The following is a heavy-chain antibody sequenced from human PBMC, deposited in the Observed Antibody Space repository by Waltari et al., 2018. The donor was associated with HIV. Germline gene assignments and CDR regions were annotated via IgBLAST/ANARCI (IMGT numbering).Heavy chain of an antibody. Sequence: QVHLEQWGTGLLRPSETLSLTCAVYGGSFRRYYSSRLRQSPRRGLEWIREVNHVWRTSYSPSLKGRVTVSVDTSKNQFSLTMRSVTAADTAVYYCARDSAPGLAVDDDDGEFFYYGLDVWGQGTTVTVSS. V-gene: IGHV4-34*01. CDR1: GGSFRRYY. J-gene: IGHJ6*01. CDR3: ARDSAPGLAVDDDDGEFFYYGLDV. CDR2: VNHVWRT. D-gene: IGHD6-19*01.